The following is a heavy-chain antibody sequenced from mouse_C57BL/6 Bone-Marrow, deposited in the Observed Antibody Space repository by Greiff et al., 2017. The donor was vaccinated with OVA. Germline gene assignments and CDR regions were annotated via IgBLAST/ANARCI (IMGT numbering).Heavy chain of an antibody. CDR1: GFSFTSYG. CDR3: ARDYGSRDAMDY. D-gene: IGHD1-1*01. V-gene: IGHV2-2*01. CDR2: IWSGGST. J-gene: IGHJ4*01. Sequence: VKLQQSGPGLVQPSQSLSITCTVSGFSFTSYGVHWVRQSPGKGLEWLGVIWSGGSTDYNADFISSLSISKDNSKSQIFFKMNILQADDTAIYYCARDYGSRDAMDYWGQGTSVTVSS.